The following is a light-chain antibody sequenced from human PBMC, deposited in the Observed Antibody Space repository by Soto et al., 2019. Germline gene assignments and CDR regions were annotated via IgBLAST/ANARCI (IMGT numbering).Light chain of an antibody. V-gene: IGKV1-5*01. CDR2: DAS. CDR3: QRYNSYSWT. CDR1: QSISSW. J-gene: IGKJ1*01. Sequence: DIQMTQSPSTLPASVGDRVTITCRASQSISSWLAWYQQKPGKAPKLLIYDASSLESGVPSRFSGSGSGTEFTLTISSLQPDDFATYYCQRYNSYSWTFGQGTKVDI.